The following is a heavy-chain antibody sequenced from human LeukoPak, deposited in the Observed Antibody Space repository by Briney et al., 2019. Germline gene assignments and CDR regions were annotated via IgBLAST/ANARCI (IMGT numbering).Heavy chain of an antibody. V-gene: IGHV3-53*01. Sequence: GGSLRLSCAASGFTVSSNYMNWVRQAPGQGVEWVSVINSGGSTHYADSVKGRFTISRDNSKNTLYLQMNSLRAEDTAVYYCARDLYYYGSGSDNFLYYWGQGTLVTVSS. CDR3: ARDLYYYGSGSDNFLYY. J-gene: IGHJ4*02. CDR2: INSGGST. D-gene: IGHD3-10*01. CDR1: GFTVSSNY.